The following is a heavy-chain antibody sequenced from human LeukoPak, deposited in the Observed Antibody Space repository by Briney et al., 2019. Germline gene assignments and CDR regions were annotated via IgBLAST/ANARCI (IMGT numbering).Heavy chain of an antibody. CDR3: ASNSPGYYDSSGYFDY. J-gene: IGHJ4*02. CDR1: GGSISSYY. V-gene: IGHV4-59*01. Sequence: SETLSLTCTVSGGSISSYYWSWIRQPPGKGLEWIGYIYYSGSTNYNPSLKSRVTISVDTSKNQFSLKLSSVTAADTAVYYCASNSPGYYDSSGYFDYWGQGTLVTVSS. D-gene: IGHD3-22*01. CDR2: IYYSGST.